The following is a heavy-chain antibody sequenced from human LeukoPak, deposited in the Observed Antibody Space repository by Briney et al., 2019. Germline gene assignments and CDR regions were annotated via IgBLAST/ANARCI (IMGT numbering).Heavy chain of an antibody. D-gene: IGHD3-9*01. CDR2: LSKSGNT. Sequence: SETLSLTCTDSGGSISSYYWSWIRLPPGKGLEWIGYLSKSGNTNYSPSLKSRVTIFGDTSKNKFFLKLSSVTAADTAVYYCARARYVNSFYAFDIWGQGTLVTVSS. CDR3: ARARYVNSFYAFDI. J-gene: IGHJ3*02. V-gene: IGHV4-59*01. CDR1: GGSISSYY.